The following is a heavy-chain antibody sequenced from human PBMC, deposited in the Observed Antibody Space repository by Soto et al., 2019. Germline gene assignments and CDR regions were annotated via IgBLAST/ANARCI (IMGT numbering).Heavy chain of an antibody. D-gene: IGHD4-17*01. CDR2: INHSGRT. CDR3: ARHFGNYGDWAFDF. J-gene: IGHJ4*02. Sequence: QVLLQESGPGLVKPSETLSLTCTVSGGSISDSSHYWAWIRQPAGKGLEWIATINHSGRTYYNPSLRSRVTISVDTSRDQFSLNLNSVTAADTAVYYCARHFGNYGDWAFDFWGQGTLVTVSS. CDR1: GGSISDSSHY. V-gene: IGHV4-39*01.